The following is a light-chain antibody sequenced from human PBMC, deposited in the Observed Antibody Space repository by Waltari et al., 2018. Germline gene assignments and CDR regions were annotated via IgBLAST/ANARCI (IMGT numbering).Light chain of an antibody. V-gene: IGLV1-44*01. Sequence: QSALAQPPSASGTPGQRVTISCSGSTSNIGNNYVHWYQQLPGMAPKLLFFGNSRRPAGGPDRFSGSKSDNSASLAIGGLQSEDEADYYCAAWDDSLNGWVFGGGTKLTVL. CDR1: TSNIGNNY. CDR3: AAWDDSLNGWV. CDR2: GNS. J-gene: IGLJ3*02.